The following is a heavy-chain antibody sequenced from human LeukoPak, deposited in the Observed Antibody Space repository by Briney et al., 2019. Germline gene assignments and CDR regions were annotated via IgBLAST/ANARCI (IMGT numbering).Heavy chain of an antibody. CDR2: TYYRSKWYN. CDR3: ARVLAANMVASLGRVAGHYFDY. CDR1: GDSVSSNSAA. J-gene: IGHJ4*02. Sequence: SQTLSLTCAISGDSVSSNSAAWNWIRQSPSRGLEWLGRTYYRSKWYNDYAVSVKSRITINPDTSKNQFSLQLNSVTPEDTAVYYCARVLAANMVASLGRVAGHYFDYWGQGALVTVSS. V-gene: IGHV6-1*01. D-gene: IGHD5-12*01.